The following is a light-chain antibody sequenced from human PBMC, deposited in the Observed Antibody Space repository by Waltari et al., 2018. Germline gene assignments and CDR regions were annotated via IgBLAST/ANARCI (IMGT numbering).Light chain of an antibody. CDR1: QSVGID. J-gene: IGKJ3*01. CDR2: DAS. CDR3: QQRSSWPPFT. V-gene: IGKV3-11*01. Sequence: EIVLTQSPATLSLSPGERATLSCRASQSVGIDLGWYQQKPGQAPTLLIYDASIRAAGIPARFSGSGSGTDFTLAISSLEPEDFAVYYCQQRSSWPPFTFGPVTKVEIK.